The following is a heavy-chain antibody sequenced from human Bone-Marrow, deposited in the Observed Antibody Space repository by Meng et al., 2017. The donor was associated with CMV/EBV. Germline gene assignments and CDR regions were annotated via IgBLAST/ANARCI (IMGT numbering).Heavy chain of an antibody. CDR2: TIDGALI. CDR3: AGLIAGLSGRGP. V-gene: IGHV4-61*01. J-gene: IGHJ5*02. D-gene: IGHD6-13*01. Sequence: SETLSLTCTVSGGSVSSGYYHWNRIRQPPGKGLEWIGQTIDGALINYNPSLQSRLIISVDTSKNQFSLDLNSVTAADTAVYYCAGLIAGLSGRGPWGQGTLVTVSS. CDR1: GGSVSSGYYH.